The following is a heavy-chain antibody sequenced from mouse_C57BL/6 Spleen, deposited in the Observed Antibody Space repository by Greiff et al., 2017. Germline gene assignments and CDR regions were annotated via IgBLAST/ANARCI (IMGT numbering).Heavy chain of an antibody. CDR1: GYTFTSYW. Sequence: QVQLQQPGAELVRPGSSVKLSCKASGYTFTSYWMDWVKQRPGQGLEWIGNIYPSDSETHYNQKFKDKATLTVDKSSSTAYMQLSSLTSEDSAVYYCARSDYGNYGGMDYWGQGTSVTVSS. J-gene: IGHJ4*01. CDR2: IYPSDSET. CDR3: ARSDYGNYGGMDY. V-gene: IGHV1-61*01. D-gene: IGHD2-1*01.